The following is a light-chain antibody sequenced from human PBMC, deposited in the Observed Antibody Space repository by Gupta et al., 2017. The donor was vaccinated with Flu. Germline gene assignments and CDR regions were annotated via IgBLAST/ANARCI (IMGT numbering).Light chain of an antibody. CDR3: QQYSSWPLT. V-gene: IGKV3-15*01. Sequence: ETVMTQSPATLSVSPGESATLSCRASQSVRNNYLGWYQQKPCQAPRLLIYGVSTRATGVPARFRGSGSGTEFTLTISSLQSEDFAVYFCQQYSSWPLTFGGGTKVEIK. CDR2: GVS. CDR1: QSVRNN. J-gene: IGKJ4*01.